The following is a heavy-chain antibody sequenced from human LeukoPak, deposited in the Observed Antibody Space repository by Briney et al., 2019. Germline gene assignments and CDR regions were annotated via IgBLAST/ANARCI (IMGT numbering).Heavy chain of an antibody. J-gene: IGHJ4*02. V-gene: IGHV4-39*01. CDR2: VYYDGTS. D-gene: IGHD5-24*01. Sequence: SETLSLTCSIYGGSFSGYHWSWIRQPPGKGLEWIGSVYYDGTSYSNPSLKSRAAVFVDTSRDQFSLDLSFVTAADTALYYCVRHISTNTGYFDSCGPGILVSVSS. CDR3: VRHISTNTGYFDS. CDR1: GGSFSGYH.